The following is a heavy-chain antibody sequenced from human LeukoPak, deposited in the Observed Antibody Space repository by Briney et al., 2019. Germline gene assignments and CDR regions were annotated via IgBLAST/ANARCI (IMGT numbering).Heavy chain of an antibody. V-gene: IGHV3-7*01. Sequence: GGSLRLSCAASGFTFSSYWMSWVRQAPGKGLEWVADIKQDGSEKYYVDSVKGRFTISRDNAKNSLYLQMNSLRAEDTAVYYCARAHVSWATVTTVWPVYYYYGMDVWGQGTTVTVSS. CDR3: ARAHVSWATVTTVWPVYYYYGMDV. CDR1: GFTFSSYW. CDR2: IKQDGSEK. D-gene: IGHD4-17*01. J-gene: IGHJ6*02.